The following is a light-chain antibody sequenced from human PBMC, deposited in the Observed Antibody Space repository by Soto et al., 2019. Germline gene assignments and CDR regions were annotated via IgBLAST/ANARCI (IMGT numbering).Light chain of an antibody. CDR1: QSISSW. V-gene: IGKV1-5*03. J-gene: IGKJ1*01. Sequence: DIQMTQSPSTLSASVGDRVTITCRASQSISSWLAWYQQKPGKAPKLLIYKASSLESGVPSRFSGSGSETEFTLTISSLQPDDFATYYCQQYNSYWTFGQGTKVEIE. CDR2: KAS. CDR3: QQYNSYWT.